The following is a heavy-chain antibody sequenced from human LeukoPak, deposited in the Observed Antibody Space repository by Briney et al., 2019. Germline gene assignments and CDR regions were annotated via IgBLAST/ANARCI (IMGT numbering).Heavy chain of an antibody. CDR3: ARDRAIGSGSGSYYRPFNY. CDR2: ISGYNGNT. CDR1: GYTLTRYG. Sequence: ASVKVSCKASGYTLTRYGISWVRQAPGQGLEWMGWISGYNGNTNYAQKLQGRDTMTTDTSTSTAYMELRSLRSDDTAVYYCARDRAIGSGSGSYYRPFNYWGQGTLVTVSS. D-gene: IGHD3-10*01. V-gene: IGHV1-18*01. J-gene: IGHJ4*02.